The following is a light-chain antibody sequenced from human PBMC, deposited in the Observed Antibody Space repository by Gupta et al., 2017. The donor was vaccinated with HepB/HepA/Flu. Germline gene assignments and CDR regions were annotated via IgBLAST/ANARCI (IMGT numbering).Light chain of an antibody. Sequence: QLVLTQSPSASASRGASVKLTCTLSSGHSRYDIAWHQQQPEKGPRYLMKINSDGSHIKGDGIPDRFSGSSSGAERYLTISSLQSEDEADYYCQTWGTGSLVFGGGTRLTVL. CDR3: QTWGTGSLV. CDR2: INSDGSH. V-gene: IGLV4-69*01. CDR1: SGHSRYD. J-gene: IGLJ3*02.